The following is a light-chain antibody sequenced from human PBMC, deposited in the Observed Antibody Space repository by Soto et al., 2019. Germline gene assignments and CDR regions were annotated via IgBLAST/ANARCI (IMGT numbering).Light chain of an antibody. CDR3: QQYYSPWT. J-gene: IGKJ1*01. CDR1: QSVLYSSNNKNY. V-gene: IGKV4-1*01. Sequence: DIVMTQSPDSLAVSLGERATINCKSSQSVLYSSNNKNYLAWYQHKPGQPPKLLIYWASTRESGVPDRFSGSGSGTDFTLTISSLQAEDVAVYYCQQYYSPWTFGQGTKVEI. CDR2: WAS.